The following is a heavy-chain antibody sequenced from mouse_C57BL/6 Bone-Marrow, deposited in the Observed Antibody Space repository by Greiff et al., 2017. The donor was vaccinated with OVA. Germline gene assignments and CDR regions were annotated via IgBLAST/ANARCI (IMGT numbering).Heavy chain of an antibody. D-gene: IGHD1-1*01. V-gene: IGHV1-50*01. J-gene: IGHJ2*01. CDR3: ARDGFITTVGVDY. CDR2: IDPSDSYT. Sequence: QVQLQQPGAELVKPGASVKLSCKASGYTFTSYWMQWVHQRPGQGLEWIGEIDPSDSYTNYYQKFKGQATLTVDTSTRTAYMQLSSRTSEDSAVYYWARDGFITTVGVDYWGQGTTLTVSS. CDR1: GYTFTSYW.